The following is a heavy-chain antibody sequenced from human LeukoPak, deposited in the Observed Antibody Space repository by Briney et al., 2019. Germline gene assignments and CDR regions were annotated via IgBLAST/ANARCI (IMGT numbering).Heavy chain of an antibody. J-gene: IGHJ4*02. CDR1: GGSIRSSSYY. D-gene: IGHD3-22*01. CDR2: IYYSGST. Sequence: SETLSLTCTVSGGSIRSSSYYWGWIRQPPGKGLEWIGSIYYSGSTYYNPSLKSRVTISVDTSKNQFSLKLSSVTAADTAVYYCARYYDSSGYSPSGVDYWGQGTLVTVSS. V-gene: IGHV4-39*01. CDR3: ARYYDSSGYSPSGVDY.